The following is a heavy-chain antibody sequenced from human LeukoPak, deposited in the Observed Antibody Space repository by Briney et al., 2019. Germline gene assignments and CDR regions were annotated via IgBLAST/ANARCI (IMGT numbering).Heavy chain of an antibody. Sequence: PSETLSLTCTVSGGSISSYYWSWIRQPPGKGLEWIGYIYYSGSTNYNPSLKSQVTISVDTSKNQFSLKLSSVTAADTAVYYCARDFGGSYSDAFDIWGQGTMVTVSS. J-gene: IGHJ3*02. D-gene: IGHD1-26*01. CDR1: GGSISSYY. V-gene: IGHV4-59*01. CDR3: ARDFGGSYSDAFDI. CDR2: IYYSGST.